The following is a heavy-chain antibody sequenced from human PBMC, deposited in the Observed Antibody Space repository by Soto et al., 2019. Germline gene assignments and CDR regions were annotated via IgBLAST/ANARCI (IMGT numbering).Heavy chain of an antibody. V-gene: IGHV4-30-4*01. D-gene: IGHD6-19*01. CDR1: GGSISSGDYY. CDR3: ARAGYSSGWYRFDP. CDR2: IYYSGST. Sequence: TSETLSLTCTVSGGSISSGDYYWSWIRQPPGKGLEWIGYIYYSGSTYYNPSLKSRVTISVDTSKNQFSLKLSSVTAADTAVYYCARAGYSSGWYRFDPWGQGTLVTVSS. J-gene: IGHJ5*02.